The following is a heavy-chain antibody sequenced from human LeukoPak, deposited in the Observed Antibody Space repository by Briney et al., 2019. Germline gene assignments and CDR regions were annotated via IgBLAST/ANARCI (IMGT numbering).Heavy chain of an antibody. CDR3: AKDLASPFGY. CDR1: GFTFSSYA. V-gene: IGHV3-30*04. Sequence: PGGSLRLSCAASGFTFSSYAMHWVRQAPGKGLEWVAVISYDGSNKYYADSVKGRFTISRDNSKNTLYLQMNSLRAEDTAVYYCAKDLASPFGYWGQGTLVTVSS. D-gene: IGHD2/OR15-2a*01. CDR2: ISYDGSNK. J-gene: IGHJ4*02.